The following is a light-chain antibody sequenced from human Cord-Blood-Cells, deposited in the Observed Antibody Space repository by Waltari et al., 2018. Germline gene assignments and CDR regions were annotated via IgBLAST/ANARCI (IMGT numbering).Light chain of an antibody. CDR2: KVS. CDR3: MQGTHWPT. J-gene: IGKJ1*01. CDR1: QSLVTSDGNTY. Sequence: VVMTQSPLSLPVTLGQPASISCRSSQSLVTSDGNTYLNWFQQRPGQSPRRLIYKVSNRDSGVPDRFSGSGSGTDFTLKISRVEAEDVGVYYCMQGTHWPTFGQGTKVEIK. V-gene: IGKV2-30*01.